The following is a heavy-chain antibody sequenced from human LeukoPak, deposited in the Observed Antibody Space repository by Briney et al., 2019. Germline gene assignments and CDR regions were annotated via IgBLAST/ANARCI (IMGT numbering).Heavy chain of an antibody. CDR1: SGSFSGCY. CDR3: ARGVVVAATHWFDH. J-gene: IGHJ5*02. D-gene: IGHD2-15*01. V-gene: IGHV4-34*01. CDR2: INHSGST. Sequence: SETLSLTCAVYSGSFSGCYWSWIRQPPGKGLEWIGEINHSGSTNYNPSLKSRVTISVDTSKNQFSLKLSSVTAADTAVYYCARGVVVAATHWFDHWGQGTLVTVSS.